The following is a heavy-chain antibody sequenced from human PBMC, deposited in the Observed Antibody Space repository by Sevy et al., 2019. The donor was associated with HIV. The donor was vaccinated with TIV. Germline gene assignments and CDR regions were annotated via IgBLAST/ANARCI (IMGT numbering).Heavy chain of an antibody. CDR3: ARTRTLVGATPPDY. D-gene: IGHD1-26*01. J-gene: IGHJ4*02. CDR2: ISSSSSTI. CDR1: GFTFSSYS. Sequence: GGSLRLSCAASGFTFSSYSMNWVRQAPGKGLEWVSYISSSSSTIYYADSVKGRFTISRDNAKNSQNLQMNSLRDEDTAVYYCARTRTLVGATPPDYWGQGTLVTVSS. V-gene: IGHV3-48*02.